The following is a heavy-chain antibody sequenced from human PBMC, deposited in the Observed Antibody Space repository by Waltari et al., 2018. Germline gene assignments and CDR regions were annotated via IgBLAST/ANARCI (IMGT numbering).Heavy chain of an antibody. J-gene: IGHJ6*03. CDR3: AKGGPSRVTTPSYYMDV. Sequence: QVQLVESGGGVVQPGGSLRLSCAASGFTFSSYGMHWVRQAPGKGLEWVAFIRYDGSNKYYADSVKGRFTISRDNSKNTLYLQMNSLRAEDTAVYYCAKGGPSRVTTPSYYMDVWGKGTTVTVSS. D-gene: IGHD4-17*01. CDR2: IRYDGSNK. V-gene: IGHV3-30*02. CDR1: GFTFSSYG.